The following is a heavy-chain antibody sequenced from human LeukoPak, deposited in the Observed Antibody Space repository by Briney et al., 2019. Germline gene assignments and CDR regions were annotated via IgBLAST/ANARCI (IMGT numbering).Heavy chain of an antibody. CDR3: AKASSWYIEYFQH. D-gene: IGHD6-13*01. CDR1: GFTFSSYG. V-gene: IGHV3-30*02. J-gene: IGHJ1*01. CDR2: IRYDGSNK. Sequence: GGSLRLSCAASGFTFSSYGMHWVRQAPGKGLEWVAFIRYDGSNKYYADSVKGRFTISRDNSKNTLYLQMNSLRAEDTAVYYCAKASSWYIEYFQHWGQGTLVTVSS.